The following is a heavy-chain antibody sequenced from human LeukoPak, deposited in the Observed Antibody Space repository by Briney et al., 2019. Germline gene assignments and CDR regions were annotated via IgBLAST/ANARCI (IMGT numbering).Heavy chain of an antibody. CDR3: ARGQGIGKNWLDP. CDR1: GFTFSTYS. J-gene: IGHJ5*02. CDR2: ISSVSSTI. V-gene: IGHV3-48*04. Sequence: GGSLRLSCAASGFTFSTYSMNWVRQAPGKGLEWLSYISSVSSTIYYADSVKGRSTISRDNAENSLYLQMYSLTAEDTAVYYCARGQGIGKNWLDPWGQGTLVTVSS. D-gene: IGHD1-26*01.